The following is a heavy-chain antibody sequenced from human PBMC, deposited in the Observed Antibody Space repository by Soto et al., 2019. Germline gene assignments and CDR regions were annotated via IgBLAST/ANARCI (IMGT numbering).Heavy chain of an antibody. Sequence: QVQLVQSGAEVKKPGASVKVSCKASGYTFTSYGISWVRQAPGQGLEWMGWISAYNGNTNYAQKLQGRATMNTDTPTRTASRELRSLRSDDTAVYYCARASGSSYWFDPWGQGTLVTVSS. CDR2: ISAYNGNT. CDR1: GYTFTSYG. D-gene: IGHD1-26*01. CDR3: ARASGSSYWFDP. J-gene: IGHJ5*02. V-gene: IGHV1-18*01.